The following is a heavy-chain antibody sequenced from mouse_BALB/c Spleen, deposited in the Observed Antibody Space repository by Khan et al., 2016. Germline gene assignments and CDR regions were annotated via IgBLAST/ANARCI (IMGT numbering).Heavy chain of an antibody. V-gene: IGHV6-6*02. J-gene: IGHJ2*01. CDR3: THGRETAY. Sequence: EVKLEESGGGLVQPGGSMKLSCVASGFTFSNYWMNWVGQSPEKGLEWVAEIRLKSNNYATHYAEPVIGTFTISRDDSKSSVYLQRNNLRAEYTGINYCTHGRETAYWGQGTTLTLS. CDR1: GFTFSNYW. D-gene: IGHD4-1*01. CDR2: IRLKSNNYAT.